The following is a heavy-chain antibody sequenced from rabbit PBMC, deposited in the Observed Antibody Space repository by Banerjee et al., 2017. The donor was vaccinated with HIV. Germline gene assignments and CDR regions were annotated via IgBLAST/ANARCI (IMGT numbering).Heavy chain of an antibody. J-gene: IGHJ4*01. Sequence: QEQPVESGGGLVTLGGSLKLSCKASGIDFSSYGISWVRQAPGKGLEWIAYIYTGNGNTVYASWAKDRFTISKTSSTTVTLQMTSLTAADTATYFCARDRNGDNTYYLDLWGPGTLVTVS. CDR2: IYTGNGNT. V-gene: IGHV1S45*01. D-gene: IGHD2-1*01. CDR3: ARDRNGDNTYYLDL. CDR1: GIDFSSYG.